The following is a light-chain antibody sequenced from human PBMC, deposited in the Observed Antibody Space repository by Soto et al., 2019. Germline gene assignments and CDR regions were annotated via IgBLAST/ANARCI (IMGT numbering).Light chain of an antibody. CDR2: WAS. CDR1: QNILFNSDNKNY. J-gene: IGKJ5*01. Sequence: DIVMTQSPDSLAVSLGERATINCKSSQNILFNSDNKNYFAWYQQKPGQPPKLLIYWASTRESGVPDRFSDSGSGTDFTLTISSLQAEDVAVYYCQQYYSTPPTFGQGTRLEMK. CDR3: QQYYSTPPT. V-gene: IGKV4-1*01.